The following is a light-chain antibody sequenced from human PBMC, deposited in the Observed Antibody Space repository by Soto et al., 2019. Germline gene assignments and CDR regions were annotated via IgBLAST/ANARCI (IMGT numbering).Light chain of an antibody. V-gene: IGKV1-39*01. CDR2: AAS. CDR1: QPISSY. CDR3: QQSYYTPLT. Sequence: QMPQSPSSLSASVGDSVTITCRSTQPISSYLNWYQQRPGTAPKLLIYAASTLQTGVPSRFSGDRSWSAYTPTISSLQPEDSATYFCQQSYYTPLTFGGGTKVEVK. J-gene: IGKJ4*01.